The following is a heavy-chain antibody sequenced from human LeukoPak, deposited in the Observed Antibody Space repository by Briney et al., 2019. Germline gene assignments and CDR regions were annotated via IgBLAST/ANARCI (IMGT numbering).Heavy chain of an antibody. V-gene: IGHV4-31*03. J-gene: IGHJ4*02. D-gene: IGHD6-13*01. CDR1: GGSISSGGYY. CDR2: IYYSGST. CDR3: AKTPEAAAGGFDY. Sequence: SETLSLTCTVSGGSISSGGYYWSWIRQHPGKGLEWIGYIYYSGSTYYNPSLKSRVTISVDTSKNQFSLKLSSVTAADTAVYYCAKTPEAAAGGFDYWGQGTLVTVSS.